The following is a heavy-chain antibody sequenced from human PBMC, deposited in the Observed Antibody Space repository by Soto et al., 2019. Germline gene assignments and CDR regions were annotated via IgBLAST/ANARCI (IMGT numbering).Heavy chain of an antibody. J-gene: IGHJ4*02. Sequence: ASVKVSCKASGYTFTGYYLHWVRQAPGQGLECLGWINPNTGVTSFAQNFQGRVTMTRDKSIRTAYMELSWLSSDDTAIYSCARQLIAASGTFDYWGQGTLVTVSS. V-gene: IGHV1-2*02. CDR1: GYTFTGYY. CDR2: INPNTGVT. D-gene: IGHD6-13*01. CDR3: ARQLIAASGTFDY.